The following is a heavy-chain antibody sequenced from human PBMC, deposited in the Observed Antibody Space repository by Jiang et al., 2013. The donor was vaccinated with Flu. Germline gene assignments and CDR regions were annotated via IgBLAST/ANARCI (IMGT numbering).Heavy chain of an antibody. Sequence: SGYTFTGYYMHWVRQAPGQGLEWMGWINPNSGGTNYAQKFQGRVTMTRDTSISTAYMELSRLRSDDTAVYYCARNWRRGSSGRYYYYGMDVWGQGTTVTVSS. CDR3: ARNWRRGSSGRYYYYGMDV. CDR1: GYTFTGYY. D-gene: IGHD6-19*01. V-gene: IGHV1-2*02. CDR2: INPNSGGT. J-gene: IGHJ6*02.